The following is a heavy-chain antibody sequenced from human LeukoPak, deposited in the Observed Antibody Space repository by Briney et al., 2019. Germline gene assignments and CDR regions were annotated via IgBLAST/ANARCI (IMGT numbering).Heavy chain of an antibody. CDR1: GFTFSSYW. J-gene: IGHJ4*02. CDR2: INSDGSNT. Sequence: GWSLRLSCAASGFTFSSYWMHWVRQVPGKVLVWVLRINSDGSNTRYADSVKGRFTISRDNAKNTLYLQMNSLRAEDTAVYYCARDLELVYYDSSGYDYWGQGTLVIVSS. V-gene: IGHV3-74*01. D-gene: IGHD3-22*01. CDR3: ARDLELVYYDSSGYDY.